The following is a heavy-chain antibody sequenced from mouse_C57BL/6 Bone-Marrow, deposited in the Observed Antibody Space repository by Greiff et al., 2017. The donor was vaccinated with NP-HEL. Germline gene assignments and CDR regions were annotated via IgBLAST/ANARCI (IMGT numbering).Heavy chain of an antibody. Sequence: QVQLQQPGAELVKPGASVKMSCKASGYTFTSYWITWGKQRPGQGLEWIGDIYPGSGSTNYNEKFKSKATLTVDTSSSTGYMQLSSLTSEDSAVYYCARRLNWAWFAYWGQGTLVTVSA. D-gene: IGHD4-1*01. CDR2: IYPGSGST. J-gene: IGHJ3*01. CDR1: GYTFTSYW. V-gene: IGHV1-55*01. CDR3: ARRLNWAWFAY.